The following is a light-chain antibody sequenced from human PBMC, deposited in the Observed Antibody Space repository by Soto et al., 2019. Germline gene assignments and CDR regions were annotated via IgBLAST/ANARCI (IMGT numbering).Light chain of an antibody. V-gene: IGKV4-1*01. CDR1: HIILYISNNKTY. J-gene: IGKJ3*01. CDR2: WAS. Sequence: DIVLTQSPDSLSVSLSERATINCKSIHIILYISNNKTYLAWYQQKPGQPPKLLIYWASTRESGVPERFSGGGSGTDFTLTISSLQAEDGAVYYCQQYYSTPGTFGPGTKVDIK. CDR3: QQYYSTPGT.